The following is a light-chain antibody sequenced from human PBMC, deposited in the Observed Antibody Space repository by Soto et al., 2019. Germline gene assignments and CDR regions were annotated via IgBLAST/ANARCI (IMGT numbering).Light chain of an antibody. CDR3: QHYGNSLWT. J-gene: IGKJ1*01. CDR2: RTS. V-gene: IGKV3-20*01. CDR1: ESVSSSF. Sequence: EIVLTQTPATLSLSPGERATLSCRASESVSSSFLTWYQQKPGQAPRLLIYRTSNRVTGIPDRFSGSGSGTDFTLTISRLEPEDFAVYFCQHYGNSLWTFGQGTKVDI.